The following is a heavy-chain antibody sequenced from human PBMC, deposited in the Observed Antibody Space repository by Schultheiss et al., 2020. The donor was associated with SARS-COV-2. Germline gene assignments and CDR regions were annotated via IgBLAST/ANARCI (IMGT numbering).Heavy chain of an antibody. Sequence: GESLKISCAASGFTFSSYAMHWVRQAPGKGLEWVAVISYDGSNKYYADSVKGRFTISRDNSKNTLYLQMNSLRAEDTAVYYCARELRYFDLWGRGTLVTVSS. CDR2: ISYDGSNK. J-gene: IGHJ2*01. CDR1: GFTFSSYA. D-gene: IGHD2-15*01. V-gene: IGHV3-30-3*01. CDR3: ARELRYFDL.